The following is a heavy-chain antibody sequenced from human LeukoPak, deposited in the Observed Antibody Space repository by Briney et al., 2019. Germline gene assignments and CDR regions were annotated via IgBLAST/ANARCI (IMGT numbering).Heavy chain of an antibody. J-gene: IGHJ4*02. V-gene: IGHV3-23*01. D-gene: IGHD6-13*01. CDR2: ISGSGDST. Sequence: GGSLRLSCAASGFTFSSYAMSWVRQAPGKGLEWVSAISGSGDSTYYADSVKGRFTISRDNSKNTVYLQMDSLRAEDTAVYYCAKGLGSRAAAGTEGGFDYWGQGTLVTVSS. CDR3: AKGLGSRAAAGTEGGFDY. CDR1: GFTFSSYA.